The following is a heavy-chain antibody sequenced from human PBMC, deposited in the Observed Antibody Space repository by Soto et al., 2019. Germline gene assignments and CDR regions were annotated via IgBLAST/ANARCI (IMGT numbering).Heavy chain of an antibody. J-gene: IGHJ5*02. V-gene: IGHV3-7*01. D-gene: IGHD3-10*01. CDR1: GLTFSSYW. CDR3: ARGEAIGDDP. Sequence: EVQLVESGGGLAQPGGSLRPTCAASGLTFSSYWMTWVRQAPGKGLEWVANIKQDGSEKYYVDSVKGRFTISRDNAKNSLYLQMNNLRVEDTAVYYCARGEAIGDDPWGHGTLVTVSS. CDR2: IKQDGSEK.